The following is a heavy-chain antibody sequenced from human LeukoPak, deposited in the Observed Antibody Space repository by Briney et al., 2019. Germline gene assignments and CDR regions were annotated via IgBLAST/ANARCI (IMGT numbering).Heavy chain of an antibody. D-gene: IGHD3-3*01. CDR1: GFTFSDYY. J-gene: IGHJ3*02. Sequence: GGSLRLSCAASGFTFSDYYMSWIRQAPGKGLEWVSYISSSGSTIYYADSVKGRFTISRDNAKNSLYLQTNSLRAEDTAVYYCASPKYYDFWSGYYRDAFDIWGQGTMVTVSS. V-gene: IGHV3-11*04. CDR3: ASPKYYDFWSGYYRDAFDI. CDR2: ISSSGSTI.